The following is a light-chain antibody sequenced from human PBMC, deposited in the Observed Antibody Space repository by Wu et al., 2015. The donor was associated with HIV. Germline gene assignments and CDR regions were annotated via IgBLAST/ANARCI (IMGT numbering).Light chain of an antibody. CDR3: QQRRYWPLYT. J-gene: IGKJ2*01. Sequence: IVLTQSPGTLSLSPGERATLSCRASQNINTGNLAWYQQKPGQAPRLLTFGASSRATGIPARFSGSGSGTDFTLTISSLEPEDFAVYYCQQRRYWPLYTFGQGTKLEIK. CDR2: GAS. CDR1: QNINTGN. V-gene: IGKV3-11*01.